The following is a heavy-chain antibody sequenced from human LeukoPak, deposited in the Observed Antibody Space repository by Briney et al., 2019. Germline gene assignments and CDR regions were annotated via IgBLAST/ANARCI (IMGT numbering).Heavy chain of an antibody. CDR3: ARVLVPGVLGAFDI. J-gene: IGHJ3*02. V-gene: IGHV4-4*07. D-gene: IGHD3-3*02. CDR2: ISSTGST. Sequence: SETLSLTCTVSGGSISGYYWSWIRQPAGKGLEWIGRISSTGSTNYNPSLKSRVTMSVDTSRNQFSLTLSSVTAADTAVYYCARVLVPGVLGAFDIWGQGTTVTVSS. CDR1: GGSISGYY.